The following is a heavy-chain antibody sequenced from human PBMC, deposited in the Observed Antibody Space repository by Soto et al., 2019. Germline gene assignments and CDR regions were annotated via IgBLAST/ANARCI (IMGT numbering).Heavy chain of an antibody. CDR3: ARDLQAGDDNVNWFAP. CDR1: GFIISRSA. J-gene: IGHJ5*02. V-gene: IGHV3-30-3*01. CDR2: IAYDGSNK. Sequence: QVQLVESGGGVVQPGRSLRLSCAASGFIISRSAMHWVRQAPGKGLEWVAVIAYDGSNKWYADSAKGRFTISRDNSKNTLYLDMSSLRAEDTAIYFCARDLQAGDDNVNWFAPWGQGTLVTVSS. D-gene: IGHD1-1*01.